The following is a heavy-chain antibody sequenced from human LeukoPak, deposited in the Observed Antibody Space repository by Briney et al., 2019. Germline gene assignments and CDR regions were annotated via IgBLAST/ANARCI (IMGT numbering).Heavy chain of an antibody. CDR3: TTGGPGVAPDAFDI. D-gene: IGHD3-3*01. J-gene: IGHJ3*02. V-gene: IGHV1-69*13. Sequence: SVKVSCEASGGTFSSYAISWVRQAPGQGLEWMGGIIPIFGTANYAQKFQGRVTITADESTSTAYMELSSLKTEDTAVYFCTTGGPGVAPDAFDIWGQGTMVTVSS. CDR2: IIPIFGTA. CDR1: GGTFSSYA.